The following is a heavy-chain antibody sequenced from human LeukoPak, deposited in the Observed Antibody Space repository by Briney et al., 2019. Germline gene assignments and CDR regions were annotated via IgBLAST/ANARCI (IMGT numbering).Heavy chain of an antibody. CDR1: GYTFTGYY. J-gene: IGHJ4*02. CDR2: ISAYNGNT. CDR3: ARIAAAGRDHFDY. D-gene: IGHD6-13*01. Sequence: ASVKVSCKASGYTFTGYYMHWVRQAPGQGLEWMGWISAYNGNTNYAQKLQGRVTMTTDTSTSTAYMELRSLRSDDTAVYYCARIAAAGRDHFDYWGQGTLVTVSS. V-gene: IGHV1-18*04.